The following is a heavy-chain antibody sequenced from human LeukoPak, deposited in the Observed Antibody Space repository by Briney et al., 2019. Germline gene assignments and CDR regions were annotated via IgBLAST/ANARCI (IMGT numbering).Heavy chain of an antibody. D-gene: IGHD3-16*01. J-gene: IGHJ6*02. CDR3: ARGGGLDV. Sequence: GGSLRLSCVVSGFTFSDYYMNWIRQAPGKGLEWLSYISGSSSHTLYADSAKGRFTISRDNTKNSLYLQMSNLRAEDTAVYFCARGGGLDVWGQGATVTVSS. CDR2: ISGSSSHT. V-gene: IGHV3-11*03. CDR1: GFTFSDYY.